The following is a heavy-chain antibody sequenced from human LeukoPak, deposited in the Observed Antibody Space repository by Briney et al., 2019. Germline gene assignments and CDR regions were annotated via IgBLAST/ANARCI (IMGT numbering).Heavy chain of an antibody. CDR3: ARVQGGYDSYYYYMDV. CDR2: IYYSGST. J-gene: IGHJ6*03. V-gene: IGHV4-38-2*02. D-gene: IGHD5-12*01. Sequence: SETLSLTCTVSGYSISSGYYWGWIRQPPGKGLEWIGSIYYSGSTYYNPSLKSRVTISVDTSKNQFSLKLSSVTAADTAVYYCARVQGGYDSYYYYMDVWGKGTTVTVSS. CDR1: GYSISSGYY.